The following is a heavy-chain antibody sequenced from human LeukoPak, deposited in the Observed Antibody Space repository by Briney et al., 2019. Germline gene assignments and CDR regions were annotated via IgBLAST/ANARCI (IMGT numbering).Heavy chain of an antibody. CDR1: GFTFSSYA. CDR2: ISGSGGST. J-gene: IGHJ5*02. Sequence: GGSLRLSCAASGFTFSSYAMSWVRQAPGKGLEWVSAISGSGGSTYYADSVKGRFTISRDNSKNTLYLQMNSLRAEDTAVYYCAKDSSGWPEGDRFDPWGQGTLVTVSS. V-gene: IGHV3-23*01. CDR3: AKDSSGWPEGDRFDP. D-gene: IGHD6-19*01.